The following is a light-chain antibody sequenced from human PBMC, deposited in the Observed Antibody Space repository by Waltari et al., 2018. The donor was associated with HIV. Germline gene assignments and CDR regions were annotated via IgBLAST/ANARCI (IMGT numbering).Light chain of an antibody. V-gene: IGLV2-14*01. CDR2: EVS. CDR1: SSDVGCSNY. J-gene: IGLJ1*01. CDR3: SSYTSSSTLYV. Sequence: QSALTQPASVSGSPGQSITISCTGTSSDVGCSNYVSWYQQHPGKAPKLMISEVSNRPSGVTNRFSGSKSGNTASLTISGLQVEDEADYYCSSYTSSSTLYVFGTGTKVTVL.